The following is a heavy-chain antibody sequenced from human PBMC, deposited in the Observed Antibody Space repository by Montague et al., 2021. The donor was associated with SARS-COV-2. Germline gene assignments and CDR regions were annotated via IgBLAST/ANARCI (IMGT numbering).Heavy chain of an antibody. J-gene: IGHJ6*02. CDR3: ARERWIQLSFDSYYGMDV. D-gene: IGHD5-18*01. CDR2: ISYDGSNK. Sequence: SLRPSCAASGFTFSSYAMHWVRQAPGKGLEWVSVISYDGSNKYYADSVKGRFTISRDNSKNTLYLQMNSLRAEDTAVYYCARERWIQLSFDSYYGMDVWGQGTPVTVSS. CDR1: GFTFSSYA. V-gene: IGHV3-30-3*01.